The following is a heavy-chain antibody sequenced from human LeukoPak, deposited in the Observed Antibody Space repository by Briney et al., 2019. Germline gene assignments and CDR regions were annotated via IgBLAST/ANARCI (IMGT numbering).Heavy chain of an antibody. CDR2: IIPILGIA. V-gene: IGHV1-69*02. Sequence: SVKVSCKASGGTFSSYTISWVRQAPGQGLEWMGRIIPILGIANYAQKFQGRVTITADKSTSPAYMELSSLRSEDTAVYYCARAGSEGYYYYYMDVWGKGTTVTVSS. CDR3: ARAGSEGYYYYYMDV. CDR1: GGTFSSYT. J-gene: IGHJ6*03. D-gene: IGHD3-10*01.